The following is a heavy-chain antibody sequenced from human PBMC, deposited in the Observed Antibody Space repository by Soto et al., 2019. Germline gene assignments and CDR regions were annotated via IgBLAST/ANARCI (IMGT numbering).Heavy chain of an antibody. J-gene: IGHJ6*02. D-gene: IGHD3-10*01. CDR2: MNPNSGNT. CDR1: GYTFTSYD. Sequence: GASVKVSCKASGYTFTSYDINWVRQATGQGLEWMGWMNPNSGNTGYAQKFQGRVTMTRNTSISTAYMELSSLRSEDTAVYYCARNPPMGSYYRSLLYYYYGMDVWGQGTTVTVPS. CDR3: ARNPPMGSYYRSLLYYYYGMDV. V-gene: IGHV1-8*01.